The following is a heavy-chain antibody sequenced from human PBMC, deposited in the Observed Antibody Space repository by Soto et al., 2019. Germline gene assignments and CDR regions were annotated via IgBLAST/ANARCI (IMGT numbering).Heavy chain of an antibody. Sequence: ASVKVSCKASGYTFTSYGISWVRQAPGQGLEWMGWISAYNGNTNYAQKLQGRVTMTTDTSTSTAYMELRSLRSDDTAVYYCARDPAPLAAKGNWFDPWGQGTLVTVSS. J-gene: IGHJ5*02. D-gene: IGHD6-19*01. V-gene: IGHV1-18*01. CDR1: GYTFTSYG. CDR3: ARDPAPLAAKGNWFDP. CDR2: ISAYNGNT.